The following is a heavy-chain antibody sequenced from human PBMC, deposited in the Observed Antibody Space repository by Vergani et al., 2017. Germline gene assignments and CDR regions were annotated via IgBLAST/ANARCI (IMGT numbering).Heavy chain of an antibody. CDR2: SNTNVDYT. J-gene: IGHJ5*01. D-gene: IGHD1-1*01. CDR1: GFSFTTYA. CDR3: AKGRWNYWFVS. Sequence: EVQLLESGGDLVQPGGSLRLSCAASGFSFTTYAMSWVRQAPGKGLEWVSTSNTNVDYTRYGDSVKVRFTILRDNSKSTLYLQMNSLRAEDTAIYYCAKGRWNYWFVSGGQGTLVIVS. V-gene: IGHV3-23*02.